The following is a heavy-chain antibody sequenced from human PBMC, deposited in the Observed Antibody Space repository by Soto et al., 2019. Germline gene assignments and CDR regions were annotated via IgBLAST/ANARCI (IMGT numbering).Heavy chain of an antibody. Sequence: GGSLRLSCAASGFTFSSYAMSWVRQAPGKGLEWVSAISGSGGSTYYADSVKGRFTISRDNSKNTLYLQMNSLRAEDTAVYYCAKDGLSPPRTAYYYYYMDVWGKGTTVTVSS. V-gene: IGHV3-23*01. D-gene: IGHD3-10*01. J-gene: IGHJ6*03. CDR3: AKDGLSPPRTAYYYYYMDV. CDR2: ISGSGGST. CDR1: GFTFSSYA.